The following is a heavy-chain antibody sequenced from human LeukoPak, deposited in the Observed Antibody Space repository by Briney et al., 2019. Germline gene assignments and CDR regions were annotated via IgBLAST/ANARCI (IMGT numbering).Heavy chain of an antibody. J-gene: IGHJ4*02. CDR2: IHSSGST. CDR3: ARWYSSGWAFDY. CDR1: GGTISSYY. Sequence: SETLSLTCTVSGGTISSYYWNWIRQPPGKGLEWIGYIHSSGSTKYNPSLKSRVTISVDTSKNQFSLKLSSVTAADRAVYYCARWYSSGWAFDYWGQGTLVTVSS. V-gene: IGHV4-59*08. D-gene: IGHD6-19*01.